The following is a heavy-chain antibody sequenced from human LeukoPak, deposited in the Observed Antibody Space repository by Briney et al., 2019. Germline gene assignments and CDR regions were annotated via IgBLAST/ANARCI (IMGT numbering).Heavy chain of an antibody. D-gene: IGHD3-3*02. Sequence: ASVEVSCKASGGTFSSYAISWVRQAPGQGLEWMGRIIPILGIANYAQKFQGRVTITADKSTSTAYMELSSLRSEDTAVYYCARDISWLDPWGQGTLVTVSS. CDR3: ARDISWLDP. V-gene: IGHV1-69*04. CDR1: GGTFSSYA. CDR2: IIPILGIA. J-gene: IGHJ5*02.